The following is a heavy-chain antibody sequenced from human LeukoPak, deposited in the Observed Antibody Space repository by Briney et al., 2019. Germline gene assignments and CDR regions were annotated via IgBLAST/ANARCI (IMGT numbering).Heavy chain of an antibody. V-gene: IGHV1-3*01. CDR3: ARSEGIAAAPFDY. J-gene: IGHJ4*02. Sequence: ASVKVSCKASGYTFTSYAMHWVRQAPGQRLEWMGWINAGNGNTKYSQKFQGRVTITRDTSASTAYMELSSLRSEDTAVYYCARSEGIAAAPFDYWGQGTLVTVSS. CDR1: GYTFTSYA. D-gene: IGHD6-6*01. CDR2: INAGNGNT.